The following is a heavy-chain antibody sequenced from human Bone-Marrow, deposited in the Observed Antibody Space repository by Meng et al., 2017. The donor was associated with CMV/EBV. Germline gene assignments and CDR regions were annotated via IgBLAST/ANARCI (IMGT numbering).Heavy chain of an antibody. V-gene: IGHV1-69*10. CDR3: ARGSSGWYWYYFDY. CDR1: GGTFSSYA. CDR2: IIPILGIA. Sequence: SSVKGSCNSSGGTFSSYAISWVRQAPGQGLEWMGGIIPILGIANYAQKFQGRVTITADKSTSTAYMELSSLRSDDTAVYYCARGSSGWYWYYFDYCGQGTLVTVSS. J-gene: IGHJ4*02. D-gene: IGHD6-19*01.